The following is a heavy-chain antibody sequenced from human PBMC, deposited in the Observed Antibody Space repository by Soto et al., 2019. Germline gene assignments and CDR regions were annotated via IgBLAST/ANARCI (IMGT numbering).Heavy chain of an antibody. V-gene: IGHV4-59*12. D-gene: IGHD5-12*01. CDR1: GGSISSYY. Sequence: SETLSLTCTVSGGSISSYYWSWIRQPPGKGLEWIGYIYYSGSTDYNPSLKSRVTISVDTSKNQFSLKLSSVTAADTAVYYCAASRRDGYNYGSWGRGTLVTVSS. CDR3: AASRRDGYNYGS. CDR2: IYYSGST. J-gene: IGHJ5*02.